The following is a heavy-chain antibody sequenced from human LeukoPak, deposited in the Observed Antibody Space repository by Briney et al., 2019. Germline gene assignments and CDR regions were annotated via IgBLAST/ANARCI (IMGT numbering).Heavy chain of an antibody. D-gene: IGHD3-3*01. J-gene: IGHJ4*02. V-gene: IGHV4-59*01. CDR1: GGSISSYY. Sequence: SETLSLTCTVSGGSISSYYWSWIRQPPGKGLEWSGYIYYSGSTNYNPSLKSRVTISVATSKNQCSLKLSSVTAADTAVYYCARDMGYYTPYYFDYWGQGTLVTVSS. CDR2: IYYSGST. CDR3: ARDMGYYTPYYFDY.